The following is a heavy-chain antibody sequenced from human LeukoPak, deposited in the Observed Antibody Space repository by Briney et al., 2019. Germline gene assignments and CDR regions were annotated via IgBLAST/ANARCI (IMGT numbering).Heavy chain of an antibody. V-gene: IGHV1-69*05. J-gene: IGHJ6*03. CDR1: GGTFSSYA. D-gene: IGHD3-10*01. CDR2: IIPIFGTA. CDR3: ARAGESGPYYYYYMDV. Sequence: GASVKVSCEASGGTFSSYAISWVRQAPGQGLEWMGGIIPIFGTANYAQKFQGRVTITTDESTSTAYMELSSLRSEDTAVYYCARAGESGPYYYYYMDVWGKGTTVTVSS.